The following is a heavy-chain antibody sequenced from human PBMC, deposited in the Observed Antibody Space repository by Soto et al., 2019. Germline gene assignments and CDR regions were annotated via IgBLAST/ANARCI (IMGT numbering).Heavy chain of an antibody. V-gene: IGHV4-39*01. Sequence: QLQLQESGPGLVKPSETLSLTCTVSGGSISSSSYYWGWIRQPPGKGLEWIGSIYYSGSTYYNPSLKSRVTISVDTSKNQFSLKLSSVTAADTAVYYCARRLDYDILTGYYNVGFDYWGQGTLVTVSS. CDR3: ARRLDYDILTGYYNVGFDY. CDR2: IYYSGST. D-gene: IGHD3-9*01. J-gene: IGHJ4*02. CDR1: GGSISSSSYY.